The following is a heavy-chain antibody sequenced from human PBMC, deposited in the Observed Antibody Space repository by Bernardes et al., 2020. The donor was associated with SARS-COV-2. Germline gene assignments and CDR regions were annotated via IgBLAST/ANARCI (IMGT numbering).Heavy chain of an antibody. CDR2: IKPNNGDT. CDR3: VSVTWSQHDDFDS. V-gene: IGHV1-2*02. CDR1: GYTFTDYY. J-gene: IGHJ3*02. D-gene: IGHD1-26*01. Sequence: ASVKVSCKASGYTFTDYYFHWVRQAPGQGLEWMGWIKPNNGDTNYAQNFQGRVTMTRDTSISTGYMELSRLTSDDTAVYYCVSVTWSQHDDFDSGGQGTMVSGSS.